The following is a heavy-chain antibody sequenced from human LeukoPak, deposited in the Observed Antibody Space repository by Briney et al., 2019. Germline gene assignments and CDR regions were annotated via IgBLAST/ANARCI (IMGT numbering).Heavy chain of an antibody. J-gene: IGHJ5*02. CDR1: GGTFSSYA. Sequence: ASVKVSCKASGGTFSSYAISWVRRAPGQGLEWMGGIIPIFGTANYAQKFQGRVTITADESTSTVYMELSSLRSEDTAVYYCARSYYDFWSGYYSFDPWGQGTLVTVSS. CDR3: ARSYYDFWSGYYSFDP. CDR2: IIPIFGTA. V-gene: IGHV1-69*01. D-gene: IGHD3-3*01.